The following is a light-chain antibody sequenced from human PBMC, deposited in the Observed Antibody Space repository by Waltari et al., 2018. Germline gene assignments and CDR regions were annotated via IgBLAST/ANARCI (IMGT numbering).Light chain of an antibody. CDR1: RDISRW. J-gene: IGKJ1*01. CDR3: QQYKTYSPWA. V-gene: IGKV1-5*03. CDR2: KAS. Sequence: DIQMTQSPSTLSASIGDTVTITCRASRDISRWLAWYQQKPGKAPNLLISKASTLESGVPSRFNGSGSATQFSLTLSSLQPDDFATYYCQQYKTYSPWAFGQGTKVEIK.